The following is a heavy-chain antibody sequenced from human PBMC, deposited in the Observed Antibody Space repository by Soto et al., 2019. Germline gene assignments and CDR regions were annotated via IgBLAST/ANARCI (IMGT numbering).Heavy chain of an antibody. CDR2: ISSSSSTI. Sequence: GGSLRLSCAASGFTFSSYSMNWVRQAPGKGLEWVSYISSSSSTIYYADSVKGRFTISRDNAKNSLYLQMNSLRDEDTAVYYCAPRPHRDGYFALALDFDYWGQGTLVTVSS. CDR3: APRPHRDGYFALALDFDY. D-gene: IGHD2-21*01. V-gene: IGHV3-48*02. CDR1: GFTFSSYS. J-gene: IGHJ4*02.